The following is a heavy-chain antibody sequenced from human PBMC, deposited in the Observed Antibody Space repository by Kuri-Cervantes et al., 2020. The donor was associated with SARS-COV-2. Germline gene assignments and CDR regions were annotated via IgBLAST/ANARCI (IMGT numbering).Heavy chain of an antibody. Sequence: ASVKVSCKASGYTFTGYYMHWVRQAPGQGLEWMGWINPNSGGTNYAQKFQGWITMTRDTSISTAYMELSRLRSDDTAVYYCARADHYYDSSGYSQENFDYWGQGTLVTVSS. CDR2: INPNSGGT. CDR3: ARADHYYDSSGYSQENFDY. D-gene: IGHD3-22*01. V-gene: IGHV1-2*04. CDR1: GYTFTGYY. J-gene: IGHJ4*02.